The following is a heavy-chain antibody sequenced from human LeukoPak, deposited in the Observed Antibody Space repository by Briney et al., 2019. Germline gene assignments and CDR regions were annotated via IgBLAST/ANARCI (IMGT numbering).Heavy chain of an antibody. V-gene: IGHV4-59*01. J-gene: IGHJ6*03. D-gene: IGHD6-13*01. CDR1: GGSISSYY. CDR2: IYYSGST. CDR3: ARLSLYSSSWYPYYMDV. Sequence: SETLSLTCTVSGGSISSYYWSWIRQPPGKGLEWIGYIYYSGSTNYNPSLKSRVTKSVDTSKNQFSLKLSSVTAADTAVYYCARLSLYSSSWYPYYMDVWGKGTTVTVSS.